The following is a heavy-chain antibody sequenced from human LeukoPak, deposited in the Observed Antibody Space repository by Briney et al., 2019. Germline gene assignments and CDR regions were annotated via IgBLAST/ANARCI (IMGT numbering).Heavy chain of an antibody. CDR3: ASDHDYGDHSWVYYFDH. CDR2: IYYSGST. J-gene: IGHJ4*02. D-gene: IGHD4-17*01. V-gene: IGHV4-61*05. Sequence: SETLSLTRTVSGGSISSSSYYWSWIRQPPGKGLEWIGYIYYSGSTNYNPSLKSRVTMSVDTSKNQFSLKLSSVTAADTAVYYCASDHDYGDHSWVYYFDHWGQGTLVTVSS. CDR1: GGSISSSSYY.